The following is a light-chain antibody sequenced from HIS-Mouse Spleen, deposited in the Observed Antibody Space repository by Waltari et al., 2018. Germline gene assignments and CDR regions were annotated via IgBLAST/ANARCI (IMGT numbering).Light chain of an antibody. Sequence: AIRMTQSPSSFSASTGDRVTIPCRASQGISSYLAWDQQKPGKAPKLLIYAASTLQSGVPSRFSGSGSGTDFTLTISCLQSEDFATYYCQQYYSYPYTFGQGTKLEIK. V-gene: IGKV1-8*01. CDR1: QGISSY. J-gene: IGKJ2*01. CDR3: QQYYSYPYT. CDR2: AAS.